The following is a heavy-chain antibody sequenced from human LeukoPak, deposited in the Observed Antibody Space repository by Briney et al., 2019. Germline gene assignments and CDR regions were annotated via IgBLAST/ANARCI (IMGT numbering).Heavy chain of an antibody. J-gene: IGHJ4*02. V-gene: IGHV4-59*08. CDR3: ATQGGATTRFDY. Sequence: SETLSLTCTVSGGSISSYYWSWIRQPPGKGLEWIGYIYYSGSTNYNPSLKSRVTISVDTSKNQFSLKLSSVTAADTAVYYCATQGGATTRFDYWGQGTLVTVSS. CDR2: IYYSGST. CDR1: GGSISSYY. D-gene: IGHD1-26*01.